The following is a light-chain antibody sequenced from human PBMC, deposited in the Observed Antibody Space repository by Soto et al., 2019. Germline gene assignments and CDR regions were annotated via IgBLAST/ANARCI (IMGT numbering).Light chain of an antibody. CDR2: KAS. J-gene: IGKJ1*01. V-gene: IGKV1-5*03. CDR3: QQYNSWT. Sequence: DIQMTQSPSTLSASVGDRVTITCRASQTISNRLAWYQQKPGKAPKLLIYKASSLQSGVPSRFSGSGSGTEFTLTISSLQPDDFATYYCQQYNSWTFAQGTKVEIK. CDR1: QTISNR.